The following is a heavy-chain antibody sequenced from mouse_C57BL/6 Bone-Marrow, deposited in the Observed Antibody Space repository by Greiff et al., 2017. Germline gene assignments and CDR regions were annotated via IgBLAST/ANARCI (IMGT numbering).Heavy chain of an antibody. CDR3: ANGLLLRFYDMDY. CDR2: IYPNCGST. CDR1: GYTFTSYW. J-gene: IGHJ2*01. Sequence: QVQLKQPGPELVKPGASVKLSCKASGYTFTSYWMHWVKQRPGQGLEWIGMIYPNCGSTNYNEKFKSKATLTADKSSSTAYMQLSSLTSEDSAVXYCANGLLLRFYDMDYWGQGTTLTVSS. D-gene: IGHD1-1*01. V-gene: IGHV1-64*01.